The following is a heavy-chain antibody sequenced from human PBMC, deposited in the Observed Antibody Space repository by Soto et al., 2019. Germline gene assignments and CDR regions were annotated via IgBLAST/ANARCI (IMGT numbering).Heavy chain of an antibody. V-gene: IGHV1-69*13. J-gene: IGHJ1*01. D-gene: IGHD3-10*01. CDR2: IIPVFGTT. CDR3: ARGGGPYVWFNEF. Sequence: SVKVSCKDSGGLFSSFAISWVRQAPGQGLQWLGGIIPVFGTTNYAEKFQDRVTITADESTNTAYMELTSLTSGDTAMYYCARGGGPYVWFNEFWGQGTLVTVSS. CDR1: GGLFSSFA.